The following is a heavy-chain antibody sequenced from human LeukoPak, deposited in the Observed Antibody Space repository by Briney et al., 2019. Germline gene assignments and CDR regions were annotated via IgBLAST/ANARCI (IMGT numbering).Heavy chain of an antibody. CDR3: ARDPSLGSSGWFLYGMDV. D-gene: IGHD6-19*01. J-gene: IGHJ6*02. CDR1: GYTFTGYY. CDR2: INPNSGGT. V-gene: IGHV1-2*02. Sequence: ASVKVSCKASGYTFTGYYMHWVRQAPGQGVEWMGWINPNSGGTNYAQKFQGRVTMTRDTSISTAYMELSRLRSDDTAVYYCARDPSLGSSGWFLYGMDVWGQGTTVTVSS.